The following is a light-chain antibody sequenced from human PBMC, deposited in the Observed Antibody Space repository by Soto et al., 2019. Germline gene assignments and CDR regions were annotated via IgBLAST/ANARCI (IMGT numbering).Light chain of an antibody. Sequence: EIVLTQSPATLSLSPGERATLSCRVSQSVSSYLAWYQQKPGQAPRLLIYDASNRATGIPARFSGSGSETDFTLTISSLEPEDFAVYYCQQRSNWPPTFGQGTKVEIK. CDR3: QQRSNWPPT. J-gene: IGKJ1*01. CDR1: QSVSSY. V-gene: IGKV3-11*01. CDR2: DAS.